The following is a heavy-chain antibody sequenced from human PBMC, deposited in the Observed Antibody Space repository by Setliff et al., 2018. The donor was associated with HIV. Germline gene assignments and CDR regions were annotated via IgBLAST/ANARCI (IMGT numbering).Heavy chain of an antibody. V-gene: IGHV1-46*03. D-gene: IGHD2-21*01. J-gene: IGHJ4*02. Sequence: ASVKVSCKASGYTFTSYYMHWVRQAPGQGLEWMGIINPSGGSTSYAQKFQGRVTITADESTSTAYMELYNLRSEDTAMYYCTRGRGIIGALVYWGQGTLVTVSS. CDR2: INPSGGST. CDR3: TRGRGIIGALVY. CDR1: GYTFTSYY.